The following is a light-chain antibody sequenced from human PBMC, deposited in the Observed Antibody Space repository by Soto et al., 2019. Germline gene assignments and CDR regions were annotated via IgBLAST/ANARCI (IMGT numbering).Light chain of an antibody. CDR3: DSYTSSRAYV. CDR2: EVS. CDR1: SSDVGNYKY. V-gene: IGLV2-14*01. Sequence: QSVLTQPASVSGSPGQSITISCTGTSSDVGNYKYVSWYQQHPGKAPKLMIYEVSNRPSGVSNRFSGSKSGNTASLTISGLQAEDETDYYCDSYTSSRAYVFGIGTKV. J-gene: IGLJ1*01.